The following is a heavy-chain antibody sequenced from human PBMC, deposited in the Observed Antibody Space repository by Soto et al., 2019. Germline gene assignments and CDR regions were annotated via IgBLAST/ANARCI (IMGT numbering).Heavy chain of an antibody. Sequence: VASVKVSCKASGGTFSSYAISWVRQAPGQGLEWMGGIIPIFGTANYAQKFQGRVTITADGSTSTAYMELSSLRSEDTAVYYCARVFPGYSYGSHQARYYFDYWGQGTLVTVYS. CDR1: GGTFSSYA. CDR2: IIPIFGTA. J-gene: IGHJ4*02. V-gene: IGHV1-69*13. CDR3: ARVFPGYSYGSHQARYYFDY. D-gene: IGHD5-18*01.